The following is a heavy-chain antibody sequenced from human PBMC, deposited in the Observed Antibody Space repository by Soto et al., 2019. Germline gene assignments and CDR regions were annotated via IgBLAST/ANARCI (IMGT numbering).Heavy chain of an antibody. V-gene: IGHV1-18*01. CDR2: VSGYNGNT. J-gene: IGHJ6*02. CDR1: GYIFTNYD. Sequence: QVQLVQSETEVKKPGASVKVSCKASGYIFTNYDITWVRQAPGQGLEWMGWVSGYNGNTTYAQKFQDRVTMTTDTSTSTVYMELRSLRSDDTAVYYCARFGSAPYYYYGVDVWGQGTTVFVSS. D-gene: IGHD3-10*01. CDR3: ARFGSAPYYYYGVDV.